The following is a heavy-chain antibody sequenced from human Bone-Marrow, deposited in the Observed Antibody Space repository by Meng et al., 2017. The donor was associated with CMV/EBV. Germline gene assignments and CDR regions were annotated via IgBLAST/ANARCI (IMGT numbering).Heavy chain of an antibody. CDR1: GFTFDDYA. V-gene: IGHV3-9*03. CDR2: ISWNSGGI. J-gene: IGHJ4*02. Sequence: GGSLRLSCAASGFTFDDYAMHWVRQAPGKGLEWVSGISWNSGGIGYADSVKGRFTISRDNAKNSLYLQMNSLRAEDMALYYCAKGGYYDSSGYGLDYWGQGTLVTVSS. CDR3: AKGGYYDSSGYGLDY. D-gene: IGHD3-22*01.